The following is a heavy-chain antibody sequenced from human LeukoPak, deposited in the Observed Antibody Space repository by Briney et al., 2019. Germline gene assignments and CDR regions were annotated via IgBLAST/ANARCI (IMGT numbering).Heavy chain of an antibody. CDR3: ARLGYSSSWDYYYYGMDV. J-gene: IGHJ6*02. Sequence: SETLSLTCTVSGGSISSYYWSWIRQPPGKGLEWIGYIYYSGSTNYNPSLKSRVTISVDTSKNQFSLKLSSVTAADTAVYYCARLGYSSSWDYYYYGMDVWGQGTTVTVFS. CDR1: GGSISSYY. D-gene: IGHD6-13*01. CDR2: IYYSGST. V-gene: IGHV4-59*08.